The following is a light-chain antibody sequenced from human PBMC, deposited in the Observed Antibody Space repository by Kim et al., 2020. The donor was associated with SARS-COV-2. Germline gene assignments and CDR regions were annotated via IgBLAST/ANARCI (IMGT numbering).Light chain of an antibody. Sequence: EVVLTQSPATLSLSPGERVTLSCRASQSVSIFLAWYQHKPPQAPRLLIYEASRRATGVPARFSGSVSGTDFTLTITSLESEDSAVYYCQQRTNWPITFGQGTRLEIK. CDR1: QSVSIF. CDR3: QQRTNWPIT. CDR2: EAS. J-gene: IGKJ5*01. V-gene: IGKV3-11*01.